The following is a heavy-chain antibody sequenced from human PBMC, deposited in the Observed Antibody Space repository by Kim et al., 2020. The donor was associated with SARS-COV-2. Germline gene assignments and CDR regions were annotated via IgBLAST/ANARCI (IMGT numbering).Heavy chain of an antibody. Sequence: NYNPSLKSRVTISVDTSKNQFSLKLSSVTAADTAVYYCARERGSWNEFDYWGQGTLVTVSS. J-gene: IGHJ4*02. D-gene: IGHD1-1*01. CDR3: ARERGSWNEFDY. V-gene: IGHV4-59*01.